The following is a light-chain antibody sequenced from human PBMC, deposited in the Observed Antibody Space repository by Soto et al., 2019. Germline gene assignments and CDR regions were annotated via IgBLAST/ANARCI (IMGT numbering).Light chain of an antibody. Sequence: DIVMTQSPATLSVSPGERATLSCRASQSITSNLAWYQHKPGQAPRLLIYGASNRATGIPARFSGSGSGTEFTLTISSLQSEDFAVYYCQQYNNWPPLTFGGGTKVEIK. CDR3: QQYNNWPPLT. V-gene: IGKV3D-15*01. CDR2: GAS. CDR1: QSITSN. J-gene: IGKJ4*01.